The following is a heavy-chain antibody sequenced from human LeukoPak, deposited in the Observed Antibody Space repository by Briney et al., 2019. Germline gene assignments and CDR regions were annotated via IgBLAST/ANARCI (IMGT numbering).Heavy chain of an antibody. CDR1: GFTFSDYY. V-gene: IGHV3-11*04. J-gene: IGHJ3*02. Sequence: GGSLRLSCAASGFTFSDYYMSWIRQAPGKGLEWVSYISSSSSTLYYADSVKGRFTISRDNAKNSLYLQMNSLRAEDTAVYYCARDTGGKYSSSGGGGHAFDIWGQGTMVTVSS. CDR2: ISSSSSTL. D-gene: IGHD6-6*01. CDR3: ARDTGGKYSSSGGGGHAFDI.